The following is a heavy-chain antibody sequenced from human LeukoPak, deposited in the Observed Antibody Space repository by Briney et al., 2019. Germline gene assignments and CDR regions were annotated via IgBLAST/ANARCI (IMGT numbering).Heavy chain of an antibody. V-gene: IGHV4-59*12. CDR1: GGSISSYY. CDR3: ARNPKYADDAFDI. Sequence: SETLSLTCTVSGGSISSYYWSWIRQPPGKGLEWIGYIYYSGSTNYNPSLKSRVTISVDTSKNQFSLKLSSVTAADTAVYYCARNPKYADDAFDIWGQGTMFTVSS. D-gene: IGHD2-2*01. CDR2: IYYSGST. J-gene: IGHJ3*02.